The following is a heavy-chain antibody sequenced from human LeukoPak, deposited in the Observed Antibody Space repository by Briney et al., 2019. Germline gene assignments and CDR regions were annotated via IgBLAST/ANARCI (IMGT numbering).Heavy chain of an antibody. D-gene: IGHD3-10*01. Sequence: PGGSLRLSCAASGFTFSSYAIHWVRQAPGKGLEWVAVISFDGTDAFYADSVKGRFTISRDNAKNTLYLQTNSLRAEDTAVYYCARDYRNYYGSGLLFDYWGQGTLVTVSS. V-gene: IGHV3-30*04. J-gene: IGHJ4*02. CDR3: ARDYRNYYGSGLLFDY. CDR2: ISFDGTDA. CDR1: GFTFSSYA.